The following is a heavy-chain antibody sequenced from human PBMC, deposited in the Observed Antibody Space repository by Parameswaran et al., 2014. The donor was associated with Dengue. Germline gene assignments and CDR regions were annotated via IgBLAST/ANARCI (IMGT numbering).Heavy chain of an antibody. V-gene: IGHV3-7*01. Sequence: VRQAPGKGLEWVANIKQDGSEKYYVDSVKGRFTISGDNAKNSLYLQMNSLRAEDTAVYYCARDRTVLRYFDWLHYFDYWAREPWSRLL. CDR2: IKQDGSEK. D-gene: IGHD3-9*01. CDR3: ARDRTVLRYFDWLHYFDY. J-gene: IGHJ4*02.